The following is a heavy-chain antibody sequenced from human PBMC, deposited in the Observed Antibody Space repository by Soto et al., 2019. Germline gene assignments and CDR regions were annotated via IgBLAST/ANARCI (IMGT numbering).Heavy chain of an antibody. J-gene: IGHJ6*02. CDR2: IYPHDPEP. D-gene: IGHD3-3*01. CDR3: ARHFGWTRSRSGDYYNALDG. CDR1: GYGYTFNTYW. V-gene: IGHV5-51*01. Sequence: KISCQGSGYGYTFNTYWIAWVRQTPGKGLEWMGIIYPHDPEPTYNPSFQGHVTISADESIRTIYLQWSSLKASDTAVYYCARHFGWTRSRSGDYYNALDGWGQGTTVTVSS.